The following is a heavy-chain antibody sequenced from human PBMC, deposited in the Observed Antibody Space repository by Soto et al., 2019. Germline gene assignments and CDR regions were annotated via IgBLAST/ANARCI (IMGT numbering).Heavy chain of an antibody. CDR3: ARDETPYEPQEYYYYYYYMDV. Sequence: GGSLRLSCAASGFTFSSYGMHWVRQAPGKGLEWVAVIWYDGSNKYYADSVKGRFTISRDNSKNTLYLQMNSLRAEDTAVYYCARDETPYEPQEYYYYYYYMDVWGKGTTVTVSS. J-gene: IGHJ6*03. V-gene: IGHV3-33*01. CDR2: IWYDGSNK. D-gene: IGHD2-8*01. CDR1: GFTFSSYG.